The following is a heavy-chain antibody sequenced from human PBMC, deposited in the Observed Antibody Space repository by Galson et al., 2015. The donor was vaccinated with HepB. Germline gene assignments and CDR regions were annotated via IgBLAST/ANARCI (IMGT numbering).Heavy chain of an antibody. CDR1: GYNFNRYA. V-gene: IGHV7-4-1*02. Sequence: SVKVSCKASGYNFNRYAMNWVRQAPGQGLEWMGLINTDTGNPTYAQAFTGRFVFSLDTSVTTAYLQINSLKAEDTAVYYCARRNGNDWSDPWGQGTLVTVSS. CDR3: ARRNGNDWSDP. D-gene: IGHD5-24*01. CDR2: INTDTGNP. J-gene: IGHJ5*02.